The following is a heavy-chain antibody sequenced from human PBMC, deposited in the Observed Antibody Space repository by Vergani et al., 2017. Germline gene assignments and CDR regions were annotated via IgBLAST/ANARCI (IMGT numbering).Heavy chain of an antibody. CDR3: ARSQGDYWYFDL. CDR1: GYSIGSGFY. V-gene: IGHV4-38-2*01. Sequence: QVRLEESGPGLVKPSETLSLTCSVSGYSIGSGFYCAWIRQSPGEGLQWLTSIHTIGKTYHNPSLKSRVSVSLDTSTNRVSLNLTSGTATDTAVYYCARSQGDYWYFDLWGPGSLVTVSS. D-gene: IGHD2-21*01. CDR2: IHTIGKT. J-gene: IGHJ2*01.